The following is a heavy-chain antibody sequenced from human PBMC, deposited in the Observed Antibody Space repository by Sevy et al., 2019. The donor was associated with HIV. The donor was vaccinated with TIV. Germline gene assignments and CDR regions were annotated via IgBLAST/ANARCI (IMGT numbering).Heavy chain of an antibody. D-gene: IGHD6-6*01. J-gene: IGHJ3*01. CDR2: IRFDGSEK. Sequence: GSLRLSCVASGFSFSSYGMHWIRQAPGKGLQWVAFIRFDGSEKYYTDSVKGRFSISRDNSKNTLYMQINSLRAEDTAVYYCAKGDSSSSTDADAFDVWGQGTLVTVSS. CDR1: GFSFSSYG. V-gene: IGHV3-30*02. CDR3: AKGDSSSSTDADAFDV.